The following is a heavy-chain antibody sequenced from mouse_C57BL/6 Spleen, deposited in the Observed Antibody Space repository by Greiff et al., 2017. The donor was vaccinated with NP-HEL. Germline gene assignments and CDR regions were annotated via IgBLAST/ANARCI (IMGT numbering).Heavy chain of an antibody. CDR3: TTPDGGFAY. V-gene: IGHV14-4*01. CDR1: GFNIKDDY. J-gene: IGHJ3*01. CDR2: IDPENGDT. Sequence: EVQLQQSGAELVRPGASVKLSCTASGFNIKDDYMHWVKQRPEQGLEWIGWIDPENGDTEYASKFQGKATITADTSSNTAYLQLSSLTSEDPAVNYCTTPDGGFAYWGQGTLVTVSA. D-gene: IGHD2-3*01.